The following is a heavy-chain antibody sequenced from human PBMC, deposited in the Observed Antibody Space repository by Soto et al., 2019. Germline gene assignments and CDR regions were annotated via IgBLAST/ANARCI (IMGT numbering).Heavy chain of an antibody. CDR3: ANECSGGSCAPFIFDY. CDR2: ISAYNGNT. Sequence: ASVKVSCKASGYTFTSYGISWVRQAPGQGLEWMGWISAYNGNTNYAQGLQGRVTFTTDKSTGTAYMDLRSLRSDDTAVYYCANECSGGSCAPFIFDYWGQGTPVTVSS. J-gene: IGHJ4*02. V-gene: IGHV1-18*01. D-gene: IGHD2-15*01. CDR1: GYTFTSYG.